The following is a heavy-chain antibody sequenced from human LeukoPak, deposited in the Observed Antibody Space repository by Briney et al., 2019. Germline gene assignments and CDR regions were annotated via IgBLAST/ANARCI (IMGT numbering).Heavy chain of an antibody. CDR2: IIPIFGTA. CDR3: ARDLGNYGDYGDYYGMDV. J-gene: IGHJ6*02. Sequence: SVKVSCKASGGTFSSYAISWVRQAPGQGLEWMGGIIPIFGTANYAQKFQGRVTITADESTGTAYMELSSLRSEDTAVYYCARDLGNYGDYGDYYGMDVWGQGTTVTVSS. D-gene: IGHD4-17*01. CDR1: GGTFSSYA. V-gene: IGHV1-69*13.